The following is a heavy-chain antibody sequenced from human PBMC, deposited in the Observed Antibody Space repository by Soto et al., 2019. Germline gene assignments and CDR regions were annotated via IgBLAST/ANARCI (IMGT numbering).Heavy chain of an antibody. D-gene: IGHD6-6*01. CDR1: GGSFSGYY. CDR2: INHSGST. CDR3: ARGEYSSSLGFDY. V-gene: IGHV4-34*01. Sequence: SETLSLTCAVYGGSFSGYYWSWIRQPPGKGLEWIGEINHSGSTNYNPSLKSRVTISVDTSKNQFSLKLSSVTDADTAVYYCARGEYSSSLGFDYWGQGTLVTVSS. J-gene: IGHJ4*02.